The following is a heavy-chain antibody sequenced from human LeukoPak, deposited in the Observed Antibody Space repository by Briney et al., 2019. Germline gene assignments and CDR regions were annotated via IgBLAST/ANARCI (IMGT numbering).Heavy chain of an antibody. Sequence: GGSLRLSCAASGFTFSSYAMSWVRQAPGKGLEWVSAISGSGGSTYYEDSVKGRFTISRDNSKTTLYLQVNSLRAEDTAVYYCAKVAPTYYYYYGMDVWGQGTTVTVSS. CDR2: ISGSGGST. J-gene: IGHJ6*02. CDR3: AKVAPTYYYYYGMDV. V-gene: IGHV3-23*01. CDR1: GFTFSSYA.